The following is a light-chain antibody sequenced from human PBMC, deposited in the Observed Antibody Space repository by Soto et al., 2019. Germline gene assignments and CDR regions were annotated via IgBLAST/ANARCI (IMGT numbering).Light chain of an antibody. CDR3: QQTLSVPRT. CDR1: QGISSL. V-gene: IGKV1-12*01. CDR2: ATS. J-gene: IGKJ1*01. Sequence: DIQMTQSPSSVSASVGYRVTITCRASQGISSLLAWYQQKPGKAPKLLIYATSSLQSGVPSRFSGSGSGTDFTLTITGLQPEDSATYYCQQTLSVPRTFGLGTKVDI.